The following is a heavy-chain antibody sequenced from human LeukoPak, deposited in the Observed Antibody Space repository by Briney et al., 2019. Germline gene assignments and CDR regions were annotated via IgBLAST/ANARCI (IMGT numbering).Heavy chain of an antibody. CDR2: ISGDGGTT. D-gene: IGHD1-26*01. Sequence: GGSLRLSCAASGFTFRNHAMTWVRQAPGKGLEWVSVISGDGGTTYYADSVKGRFTISRDNSKNTLYLQMDSLRAGDTAVYYWAKDNSYSGSVYWGQGTLVTVSS. V-gene: IGHV3-23*01. J-gene: IGHJ4*02. CDR1: GFTFRNHA. CDR3: AKDNSYSGSVY.